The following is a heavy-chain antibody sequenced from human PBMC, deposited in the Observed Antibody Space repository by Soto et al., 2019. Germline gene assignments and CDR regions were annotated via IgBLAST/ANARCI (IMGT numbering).Heavy chain of an antibody. D-gene: IGHD2-15*01. Sequence: QVQLVESGGGVVQPGRSLRLSCAASGFTFSSYGMHWVRQAPAKGLEWVAVISYDGTNNYYTESVKGRFTISRDNSKNTLFLQMNSLRAEDTAVYFCAKGDCSGGSCYFSAFDIWGQGTMVTVSS. J-gene: IGHJ3*02. CDR1: GFTFSSYG. CDR2: ISYDGTNN. CDR3: AKGDCSGGSCYFSAFDI. V-gene: IGHV3-30*18.